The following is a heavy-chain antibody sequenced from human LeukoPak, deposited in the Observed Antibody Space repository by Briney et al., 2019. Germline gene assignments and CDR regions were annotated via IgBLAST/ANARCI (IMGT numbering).Heavy chain of an antibody. J-gene: IGHJ6*03. CDR1: GFTFGDYA. CDR2: IRSKAYGGTT. V-gene: IGHV3-49*04. Sequence: GGSLRLSCTASGFTFGDYAMSWVRQTPGKGLEWVGFIRSKAYGGTTEYAASVKGRFTISRDDSKSIAYLQMNSLKTEDTAVYYCTRSSGSYAYYYYYYMDVWGKGTTVTISS. D-gene: IGHD1-26*01. CDR3: TRSSGSYAYYYYYYMDV.